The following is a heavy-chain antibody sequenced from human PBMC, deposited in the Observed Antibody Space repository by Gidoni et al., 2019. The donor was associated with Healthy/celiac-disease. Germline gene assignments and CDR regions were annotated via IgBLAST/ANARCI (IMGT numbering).Heavy chain of an antibody. V-gene: IGHV3-72*01. CDR3: ARGSYDFWSGYST. CDR2: TRNKANSYTT. D-gene: IGHD3-3*01. CDR1: GFPFRDHY. Sequence: EGQLVEAGGGLVQPGGARRLTWAAPGFPFRDHYMDWVRQAPGKGLEWVGRTRNKANSYTTEYAASVKGRFTISRDDSKHSLYLQMNSLKTEDTAVYYCARGSYDFWSGYSTWGQGTLVTVSS. J-gene: IGHJ5*02.